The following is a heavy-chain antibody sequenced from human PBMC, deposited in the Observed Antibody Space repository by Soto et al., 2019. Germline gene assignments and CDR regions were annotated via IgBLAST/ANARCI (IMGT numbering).Heavy chain of an antibody. V-gene: IGHV3-30-3*01. D-gene: IGHD3-10*01. Sequence: GGSLRLSCAASGFTFSSYAMHWVRQAPGKGLEWVAVISYDGSNKYYADSVKGRFTISRDNSKNTLYLQMNSLRAEDTAVYYCARSIRGSYGMDVWGQGTKVTVSS. CDR1: GFTFSSYA. CDR2: ISYDGSNK. J-gene: IGHJ6*02. CDR3: ARSIRGSYGMDV.